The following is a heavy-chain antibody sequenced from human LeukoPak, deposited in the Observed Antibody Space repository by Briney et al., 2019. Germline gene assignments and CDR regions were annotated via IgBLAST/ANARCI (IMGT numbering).Heavy chain of an antibody. Sequence: KPSETLSLTCTVSGGSVSSGSYYWSWIRQPPGKGLEWIGHIYYSGSTDYNPSLKSRVTISVDTSKNQFSLKLSSVTAADTAVYYCARRYYDILTGYYAYYYGMDVWGQGTTVTVSS. CDR2: IYYSGST. CDR3: ARRYYDILTGYYAYYYGMDV. J-gene: IGHJ6*02. V-gene: IGHV4-61*01. D-gene: IGHD3-9*01. CDR1: GGSVSSGSYY.